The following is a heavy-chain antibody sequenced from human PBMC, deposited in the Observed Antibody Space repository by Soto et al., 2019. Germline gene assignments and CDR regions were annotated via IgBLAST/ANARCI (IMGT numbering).Heavy chain of an antibody. Sequence: VQLVESGGGVVQPGRSLRLSCAASGFTFSSYGMHWVRQAPGKGLEWVAVIWYDGSNKYYADSVKGRFTISRDNSKNTLYLQMNSLRAEDTAVYYCAREGTSIAARQYYFDYWGQGTLVTVSS. D-gene: IGHD6-6*01. J-gene: IGHJ4*02. V-gene: IGHV3-33*01. CDR1: GFTFSSYG. CDR3: AREGTSIAARQYYFDY. CDR2: IWYDGSNK.